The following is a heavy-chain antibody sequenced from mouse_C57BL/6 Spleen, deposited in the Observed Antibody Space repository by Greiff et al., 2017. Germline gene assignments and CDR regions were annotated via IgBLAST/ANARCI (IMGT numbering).Heavy chain of an antibody. V-gene: IGHV1-19*01. Sequence: VQLQQSGPVLVKPGASVKMSCKASGYTFTDYYMNWVKQSHGTSLEWIGVINPYNGGTSYNQQFKGKAKLTVDKSSSTAYRGLNRLTSEDSAVYYCERGDGSSSWFAEWGQGTLVTVSA. J-gene: IGHJ3*01. CDR1: GYTFTDYY. D-gene: IGHD1-1*01. CDR3: ERGDGSSSWFAE. CDR2: INPYNGGT.